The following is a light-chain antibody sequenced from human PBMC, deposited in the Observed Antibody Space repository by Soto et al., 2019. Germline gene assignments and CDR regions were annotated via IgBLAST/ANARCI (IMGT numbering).Light chain of an antibody. J-gene: IGKJ5*01. CDR2: GAS. V-gene: IGKV3D-15*01. CDR3: QQYNNWPPIP. CDR1: QSVGSN. Sequence: EIVMTQSPATLSLSPGEGSTPSCRASQSVGSNLAWYQQKPGQAPRLLIYGASTRATGIPARFSGGGSGTEFTLTISSLQSEDFGLYDCQQYNNWPPIPFGQGTRLRL.